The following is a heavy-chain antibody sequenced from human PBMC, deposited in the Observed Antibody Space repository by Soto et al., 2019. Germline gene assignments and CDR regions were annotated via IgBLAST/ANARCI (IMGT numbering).Heavy chain of an antibody. V-gene: IGHV3-48*02. Sequence: EVQLVESGGGLVQPGGSLRLSCAASGFTVSSYSMNGVRQAPGKGLEWVSYISSSSSTIYYADSVKGRFTISRDNAKNSLYMQMNSLRDEDTAVYYCARDPSYYDSGSYYYYYGMDVWGQGTTVTVSS. D-gene: IGHD3-22*01. CDR2: ISSSSSTI. CDR3: ARDPSYYDSGSYYYYYGMDV. J-gene: IGHJ6*02. CDR1: GFTVSSYS.